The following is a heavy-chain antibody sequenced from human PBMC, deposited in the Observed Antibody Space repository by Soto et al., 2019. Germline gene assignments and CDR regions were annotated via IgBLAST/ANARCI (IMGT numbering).Heavy chain of an antibody. CDR3: ARAPPDIVVVPAAVRPRGWFDP. V-gene: IGHV4-34*01. D-gene: IGHD2-2*01. Sequence: SETLSLTCAVYGGSFSGYYWSWIRQPPGKGLEWIGEINHSGSTNYNPSLKSRVTISVDTSKNQFSLKLSSVTAADTAVYYCARAPPDIVVVPAAVRPRGWFDPWGQGTLVTVSS. CDR1: GGSFSGYY. J-gene: IGHJ5*02. CDR2: INHSGST.